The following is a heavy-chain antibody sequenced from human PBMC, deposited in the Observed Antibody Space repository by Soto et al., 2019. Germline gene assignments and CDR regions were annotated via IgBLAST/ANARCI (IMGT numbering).Heavy chain of an antibody. V-gene: IGHV4-59*12. CDR2: IYYRGNT. D-gene: IGHD3-9*01. CDR3: ARHPGYYDILTGYTTYYFDS. J-gene: IGHJ4*02. CDR1: GGSIGTYY. Sequence: QVQLQESGPGLVKPSETLSLTCTVSGGSIGTYYWSWIRQPPGKGLEWIGYIYYRGNTDYNPSLKSRVTISLDTPNTQFSLKLSSVTAADTAVYYCARHPGYYDILTGYTTYYFDSWGQGILVTVSS.